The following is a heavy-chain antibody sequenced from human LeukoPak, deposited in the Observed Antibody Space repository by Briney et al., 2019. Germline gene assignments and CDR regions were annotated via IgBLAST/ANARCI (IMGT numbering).Heavy chain of an antibody. J-gene: IGHJ4*02. CDR1: GFTFSDYN. Sequence: GGSLRLSCAASGFTFSDYNMRWIRQAPGKGLEWVSSISRSGSTKYYADSVKGRFTISRDNAKNSLFLQMNSLRAEDTAVYYCARDNPIVGAFANWGQGTLVTVSS. CDR2: ISRSGSTK. D-gene: IGHD1-26*01. V-gene: IGHV3-11*04. CDR3: ARDNPIVGAFAN.